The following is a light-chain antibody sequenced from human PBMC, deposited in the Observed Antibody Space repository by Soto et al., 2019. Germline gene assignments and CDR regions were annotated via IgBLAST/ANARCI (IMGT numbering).Light chain of an antibody. V-gene: IGLV2-14*01. CDR1: ISDVGGYNY. CDR3: SSYTSRSTLV. CDR2: EVI. Sequence: QAVLTQPSSVSGSPGQSVTISCTGTISDVGGYNYVSWYQQHPGKAPKLIICEVINRPSGVSNRFSGSKSGNTASLTISGLQAEVEADYYCSSYTSRSTLVFGTGTKVTVL. J-gene: IGLJ1*01.